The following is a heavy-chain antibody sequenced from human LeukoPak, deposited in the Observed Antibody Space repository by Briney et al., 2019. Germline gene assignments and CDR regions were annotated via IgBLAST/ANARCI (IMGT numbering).Heavy chain of an antibody. V-gene: IGHV1-18*01. J-gene: IGHJ3*02. Sequence: GASVKVSCKASGYTFTSYGISWVRQAPGQGLEWMGWISAYNGNTNYAQKLQGRVTMTTDTSTSTAYMKLRSLRSDDTAVYYCALERITIYDGAFDIWGQGTMVTVSS. D-gene: IGHD3-3*01. CDR1: GYTFTSYG. CDR2: ISAYNGNT. CDR3: ALERITIYDGAFDI.